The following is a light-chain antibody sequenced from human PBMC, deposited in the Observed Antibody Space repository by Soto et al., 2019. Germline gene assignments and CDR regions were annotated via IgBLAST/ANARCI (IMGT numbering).Light chain of an antibody. J-gene: IGKJ2*01. CDR2: GAS. Sequence: EIVLTQSPGTLSLSPGERATLSCRASQSVFSSYLAWYQQKPGQSPRLLIYGASTRATDIPDRVRGSGSGTDFTLTISGVQPEDFAVYYCQQDGASPVTFGQGTKLEIK. V-gene: IGKV3-20*01. CDR3: QQDGASPVT. CDR1: QSVFSSY.